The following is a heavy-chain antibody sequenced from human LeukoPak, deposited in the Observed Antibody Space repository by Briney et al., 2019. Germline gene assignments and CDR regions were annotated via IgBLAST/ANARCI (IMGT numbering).Heavy chain of an antibody. CDR3: ARAGSSSWSAAYFQH. J-gene: IGHJ1*01. D-gene: IGHD6-13*01. Sequence: PSETLSLTCTVSGGSISSYYWSWIRQPPGKGLEWIGYIYYSGGTNYNPSLKSRVTISVDTSKNQFSLKLSSVTAADTAVYYCARAGSSSWSAAYFQHWGQGTLVTVSS. V-gene: IGHV4-59*01. CDR2: IYYSGGT. CDR1: GGSISSYY.